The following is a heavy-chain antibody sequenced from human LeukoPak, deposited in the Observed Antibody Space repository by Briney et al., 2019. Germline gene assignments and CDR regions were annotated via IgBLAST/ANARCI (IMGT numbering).Heavy chain of an antibody. CDR3: AKGPHLTRFDY. D-gene: IGHD2-21*02. CDR1: GFTFSTST. V-gene: IGHV3-21*01. CDR2: ISSSSNHI. J-gene: IGHJ4*02. Sequence: KPGGSLRLSCAASGFTFSTSTMSWFRQAPGKGLEWVSSISSSSNHIYYADSVKGRFTISRDNSKNTLYLQMNSLRAEDTAVCYCAKGPHLTRFDYWGQGTLVTVSS.